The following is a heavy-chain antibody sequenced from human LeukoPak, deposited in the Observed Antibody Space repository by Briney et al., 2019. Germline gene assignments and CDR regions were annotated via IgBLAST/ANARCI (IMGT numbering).Heavy chain of an antibody. CDR1: GFTFSDYY. V-gene: IGHV3-11*01. CDR2: ISSSGSTI. J-gene: IGHJ4*02. Sequence: SGGSLRLSCAASGFTFSDYYMSWIRQAPGKGLEWVSYISSSGSTIYYADSVEGRFTISRDNAKNSLYLQMNSLRAEDTAVYYCARVDREYYGSGSYWYYFDYWGQGTLVTVSS. CDR3: ARVDREYYGSGSYWYYFDY. D-gene: IGHD3-10*01.